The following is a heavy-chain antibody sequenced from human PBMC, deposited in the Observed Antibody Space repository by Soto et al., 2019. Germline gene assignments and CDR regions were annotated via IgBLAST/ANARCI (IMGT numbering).Heavy chain of an antibody. V-gene: IGHV4-39*07. Sequence: PSETLSLTCTVSGGSFTTNTYYWGWIRQSPGKGLELIVYIFYIGNTYYNPSLKSRVTISVDNSKSHFYLDLNSVTAADTAMYYCARNGDCTRPGCIVGWFDPWGPGTLVTVSS. CDR1: GGSFTTNTYY. D-gene: IGHD2-8*01. CDR3: ARNGDCTRPGCIVGWFDP. CDR2: IFYIGNT. J-gene: IGHJ5*02.